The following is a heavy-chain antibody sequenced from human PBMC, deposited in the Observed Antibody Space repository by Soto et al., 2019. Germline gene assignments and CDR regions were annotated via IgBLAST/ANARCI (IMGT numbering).Heavy chain of an antibody. J-gene: IGHJ4*02. Sequence: GGSLRLSCAASGFTFSSYSMNWVRQAPGKGLEWVSSISSSSYIYYADSVKGRFTISRDNAKNSLYLQMNSLRAEDTAVYYCARDSATGTPHFYFDYWGQGTLVTVSS. V-gene: IGHV3-21*01. CDR1: GFTFSSYS. CDR3: ARDSATGTPHFYFDY. D-gene: IGHD1-1*01. CDR2: ISSSSYI.